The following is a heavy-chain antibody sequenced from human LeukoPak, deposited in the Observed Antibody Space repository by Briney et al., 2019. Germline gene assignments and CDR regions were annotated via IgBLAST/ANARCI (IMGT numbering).Heavy chain of an antibody. D-gene: IGHD1-26*01. J-gene: IGHJ4*02. CDR1: GGSISSSSYY. CDR3: ARDIASSGSYYFDY. CDR2: IYYSGST. Sequence: SETLSLTCTVSGGSISSSSYYWGWIRQPPGKGLEWIGSIYYSGSTYYNPSLKSRVTISVDTSKNQFSLKLSSVTAADTAVYYCARDIASSGSYYFDYWGQGTLVTVSS. V-gene: IGHV4-39*07.